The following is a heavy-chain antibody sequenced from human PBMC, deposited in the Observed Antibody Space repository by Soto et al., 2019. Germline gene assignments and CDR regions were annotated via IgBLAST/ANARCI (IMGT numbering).Heavy chain of an antibody. CDR3: AKASDLIRGYSGYFDY. Sequence: HPGGSLRLSCAASGFTFSSYAMSWVRQAPGKGLEWVSAISGSGGSTYHADNVKGRFTISRDNSKNTLYLQMNSLRAEDTAVYYCAKASDLIRGYSGYFDYWGQGTLVTVSS. J-gene: IGHJ4*02. CDR1: GFTFSSYA. V-gene: IGHV3-23*01. D-gene: IGHD5-12*01. CDR2: ISGSGGST.